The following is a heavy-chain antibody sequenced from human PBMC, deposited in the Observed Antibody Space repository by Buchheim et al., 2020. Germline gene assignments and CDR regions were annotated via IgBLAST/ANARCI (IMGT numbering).Heavy chain of an antibody. CDR1: GFTFSSYW. V-gene: IGHV3-7*01. CDR3: ARDLTYDFWSGSDLDY. CDR2: IKQDGSEK. J-gene: IGHJ4*02. D-gene: IGHD3-3*01. Sequence: EVQLVESGGGLVQPGGSLRLSCAASGFTFSSYWMSWVRQAPGKGLEWVANIKQDGSEKYYVDSVKGRFTISRDNAKNSLYLQMNRLRAEDTAVYYCARDLTYDFWSGSDLDYWGQGTL.